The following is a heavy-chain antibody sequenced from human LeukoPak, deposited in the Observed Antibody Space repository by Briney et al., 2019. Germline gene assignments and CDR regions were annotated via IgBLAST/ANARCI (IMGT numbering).Heavy chain of an antibody. CDR1: GGTFSSYA. CDR2: IIPILGIA. J-gene: IGHJ6*02. V-gene: IGHV1-69*04. CDR3: ARSGDYYVMDV. Sequence: GASVKVSCKASGGTFSSYAISWVRQAPGQGLEWMGRIIPILGIANYAQKFQGRVTITADTSTSTAYMELSSLRSEDTALYYCARSGDYYVMDVWGQGTTVTVSS. D-gene: IGHD3-10*01.